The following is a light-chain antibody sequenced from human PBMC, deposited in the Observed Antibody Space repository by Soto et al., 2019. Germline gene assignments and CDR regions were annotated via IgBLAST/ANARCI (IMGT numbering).Light chain of an antibody. V-gene: IGKV2D-29*01. Sequence: DIVMTQIPLSLSVTPGRAASISCKSSQTARHSDGRTYLYWYRQKPGQPPHLLIYEVSNRFSGVPERFSGSGSGTDFTLNISRVEADDVVVYYCMQNIDLPPTFGQGTKLEIK. CDR3: MQNIDLPPT. CDR1: QTARHSDGRTY. CDR2: EVS. J-gene: IGKJ2*01.